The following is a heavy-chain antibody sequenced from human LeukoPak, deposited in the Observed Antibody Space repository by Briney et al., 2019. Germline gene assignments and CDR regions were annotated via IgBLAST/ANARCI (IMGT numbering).Heavy chain of an antibody. Sequence: GGSLRLSCAASGFTFSSYCMNWVRQAPGKGLEWVSAITASGGNTYYADSVKGRFTISRDNSKNTLYLQVNSLRAEDTAVYYCAKGNGYSYGRYYFDYWGQGTLVTVSS. V-gene: IGHV3-23*01. CDR1: GFTFSSYC. CDR3: AKGNGYSYGRYYFDY. CDR2: ITASGGNT. D-gene: IGHD5-18*01. J-gene: IGHJ4*02.